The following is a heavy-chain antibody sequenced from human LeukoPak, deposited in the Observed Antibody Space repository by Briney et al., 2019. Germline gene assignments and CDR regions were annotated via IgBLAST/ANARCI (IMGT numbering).Heavy chain of an antibody. J-gene: IGHJ4*02. V-gene: IGHV4-34*01. CDR1: GGSFSGYY. CDR3: ARAFRGSGSQILDY. Sequence: SETLSLTCAVYGGSFSGYYWSWIRQPPGKGLEWIGEINHSGSTNYNPSLKSRVTISVDTSKNQFSLKLSSVTAADTAVYYCARAFRGSGSQILDYWGQGTLVTVSS. D-gene: IGHD3-10*01. CDR2: INHSGST.